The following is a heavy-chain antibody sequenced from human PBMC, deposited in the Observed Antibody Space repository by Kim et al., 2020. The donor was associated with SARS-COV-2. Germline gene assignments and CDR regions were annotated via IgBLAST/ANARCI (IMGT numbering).Heavy chain of an antibody. J-gene: IGHJ4*02. Sequence: VKGRFTISRDDSKNTLYLQMNSLKTEDTAVYYCTTARSSRSGGSWMGLDYWGQGTLVTVSS. D-gene: IGHD2-15*01. V-gene: IGHV3-15*01. CDR3: TTARSSRSGGSWMGLDY.